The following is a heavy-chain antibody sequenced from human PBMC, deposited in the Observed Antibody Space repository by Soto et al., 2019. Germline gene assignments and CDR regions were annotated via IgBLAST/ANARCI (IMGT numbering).Heavy chain of an antibody. CDR3: ARSSSSISGRIGYFDY. D-gene: IGHD2-15*01. Sequence: RSLTCAVSDFSISSGYYWGWIRQPPGKGLELIGTIFHTGDTYYNPSLQSRVIILFDTSENQFSLKLSSVTAADTALYYCARSSSSISGRIGYFDYWGQGXLVTVSS. J-gene: IGHJ4*02. CDR2: IFHTGDT. CDR1: DFSISSGYY. V-gene: IGHV4-38-2*01.